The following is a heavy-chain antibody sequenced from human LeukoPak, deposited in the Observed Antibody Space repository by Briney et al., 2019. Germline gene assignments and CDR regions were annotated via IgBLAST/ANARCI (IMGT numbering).Heavy chain of an antibody. Sequence: PGGSLRLSCSASGFSFSSYEMNWVRQAPGKGLEWVSYISHRGGSIHYADSVKGRLTISRDNAKNSVYLQMNSLRAEDTAIYYCVGEGYGYNYAFDYWGQGTLVTVSS. J-gene: IGHJ4*02. D-gene: IGHD5-24*01. CDR2: ISHRGGSI. CDR1: GFSFSSYE. V-gene: IGHV3-48*03. CDR3: VGEGYGYNYAFDY.